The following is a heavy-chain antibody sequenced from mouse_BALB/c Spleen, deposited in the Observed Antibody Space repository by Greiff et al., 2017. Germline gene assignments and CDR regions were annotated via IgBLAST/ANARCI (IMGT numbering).Heavy chain of an antibody. J-gene: IGHJ4*01. D-gene: IGHD2-3*01. CDR2: IDPANGNT. CDR3: ARGDGYPLYAMDY. Sequence: EVKLMESGAELVKPGASVKLSCTASGFNIKDTYMHWVKQRPEQGLEWIGRIDPANGNTKYDPKFQGKATITADTSSNTAYLQLSSLTSEDTAVYYCARGDGYPLYAMDYWGQGTSVTVSS. V-gene: IGHV14-3*02. CDR1: GFNIKDTY.